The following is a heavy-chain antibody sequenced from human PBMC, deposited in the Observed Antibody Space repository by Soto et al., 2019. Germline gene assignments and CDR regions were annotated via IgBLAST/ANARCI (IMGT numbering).Heavy chain of an antibody. D-gene: IGHD6-13*01. J-gene: IGHJ5*02. Sequence: PSETLSLTCAVYGGAFSGYYWTWIRQPPGTGLEWIGEINHSGSTNYNLSLKGRVTISVDPSKSQFSLKLTSVTAADTAMYYCARPKTIGAAAGNGWFDPWVQGTLVTVSS. V-gene: IGHV4-34*01. CDR2: INHSGST. CDR1: GGAFSGYY. CDR3: ARPKTIGAAAGNGWFDP.